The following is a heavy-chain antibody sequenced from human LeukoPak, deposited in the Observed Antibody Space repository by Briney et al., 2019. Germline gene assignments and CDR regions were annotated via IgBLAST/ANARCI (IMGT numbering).Heavy chain of an antibody. D-gene: IGHD4-23*01. J-gene: IGHJ6*03. CDR3: ARGGYGGNWYYYYYMDV. CDR2: IIPLLNTA. V-gene: IGHV1-69*04. Sequence: ASVKVSCKASVDTFREYAISWVRQAPGHGLEWMGRIIPLLNTAEYPQKFQGRVTITADKSTSTAYMELSSLRSEDTAVYYCARGGYGGNWYYYYYMDVWGKGTTVTVSS. CDR1: VDTFREYA.